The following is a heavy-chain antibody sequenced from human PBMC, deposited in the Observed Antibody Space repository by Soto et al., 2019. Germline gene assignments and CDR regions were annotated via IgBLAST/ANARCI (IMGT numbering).Heavy chain of an antibody. CDR2: ISSSGSTI. CDR3: ARAYHSSGSLDY. D-gene: IGHD6-19*01. J-gene: IGHJ4*02. V-gene: IGHV3-48*03. CDR1: GFTFSSYE. Sequence: GGSLRLSCAACGFTFSSYEMNWVRQAPGKGLEWVSYISSSGSTIYYADSVKGRFTISRDNAKNSLYLQMNSLRAEDTAVYYCARAYHSSGSLDYWGQGTLVTVSS.